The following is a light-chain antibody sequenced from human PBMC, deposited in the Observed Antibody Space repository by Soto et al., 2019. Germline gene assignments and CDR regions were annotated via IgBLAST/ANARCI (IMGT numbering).Light chain of an antibody. CDR2: GAS. Sequence: EIVLTQSPGTLSLSPGERATLSCRASQSVSSSYLAWYQQKPGQAPRLLIYGASSRATGIPDRFSGSGSGTDFTLTISRLEPEDFAVYYCQQYGNSPPVTFGQGIKVDIK. J-gene: IGKJ1*01. V-gene: IGKV3-20*01. CDR3: QQYGNSPPVT. CDR1: QSVSSSY.